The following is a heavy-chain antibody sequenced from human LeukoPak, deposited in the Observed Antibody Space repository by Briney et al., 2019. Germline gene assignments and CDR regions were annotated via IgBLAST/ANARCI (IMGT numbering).Heavy chain of an antibody. CDR2: INWNGGST. D-gene: IGHD1-26*01. V-gene: IGHV3-20*04. Sequence: GGSLRLSCSASGFTFDDYGMTWVRQAPGMGLEWVSGINWNGGSTGYADSVKGRFTISRDNAKNSLFLQMNSLRAEDTAVYYCVRSIGTLDYWGQGTLVTVSS. CDR1: GFTFDDYG. J-gene: IGHJ4*02. CDR3: VRSIGTLDY.